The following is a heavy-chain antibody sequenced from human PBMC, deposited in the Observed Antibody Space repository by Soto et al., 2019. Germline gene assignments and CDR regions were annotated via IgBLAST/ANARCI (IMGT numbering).Heavy chain of an antibody. V-gene: IGHV4-4*07. Sequence: SETLSLTCTVSCGSISSYYWTWIRQPAGKGLEWIGRIYSSGSTNYNPSLRSRVTMSVDTSKNQISLKLNSVTAADAAVYYCARLGRITAMDDNWFDPWGQGTLVTVSS. J-gene: IGHJ5*02. CDR3: ARLGRITAMDDNWFDP. CDR2: IYSSGST. CDR1: CGSISSYY. D-gene: IGHD3-10*01.